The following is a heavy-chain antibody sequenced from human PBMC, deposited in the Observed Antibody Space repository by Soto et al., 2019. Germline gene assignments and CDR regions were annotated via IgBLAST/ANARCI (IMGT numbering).Heavy chain of an antibody. CDR1: GGSISSSSYY. Sequence: SETLSLTCTVSGGSISSSSYYWGWIRQPPGKGLEWIGSMYYSGSTYYNPSLKSRVTISIDTSKNQISPMLSSVTAADTAVYYCARHLYSGYVLGDYWGQGTLVTVSS. V-gene: IGHV4-39*01. CDR3: ARHLYSGYVLGDY. D-gene: IGHD5-12*01. CDR2: MYYSGST. J-gene: IGHJ4*02.